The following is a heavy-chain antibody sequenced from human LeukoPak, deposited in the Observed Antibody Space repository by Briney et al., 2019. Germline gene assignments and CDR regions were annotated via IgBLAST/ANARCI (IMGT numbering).Heavy chain of an antibody. CDR3: ARRGSGWVLSVDY. D-gene: IGHD6-19*01. Sequence: SETLSLTCAVYGGSFSGYYWSWIRQPPGKGLERIGEINHSGSTNYNPSLKSRVTISVDTSKNQFSLKLSSVTAADTAVYYCARRGSGWVLSVDYWGQGTLVTVSS. V-gene: IGHV4-34*01. J-gene: IGHJ4*02. CDR1: GGSFSGYY. CDR2: INHSGST.